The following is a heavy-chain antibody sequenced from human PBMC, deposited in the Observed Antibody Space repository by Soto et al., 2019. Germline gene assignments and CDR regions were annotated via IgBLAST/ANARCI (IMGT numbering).Heavy chain of an antibody. V-gene: IGHV3-33*01. J-gene: IGHJ6*01. CDR1: GFTFSSYG. Sequence: GGSLRLSCAASGFTFSSYGMHWVRQAPGKGLEWVAVIWYDGSNKYYADSVKGRFTISRDNSKNTLYLQMNSLRAEDTAVYYCARDGGYGSSSATYNYYGMEGWGPGTTVTVSS. CDR3: ARDGGYGSSSATYNYYGMEG. D-gene: IGHD6-6*01. CDR2: IWYDGSNK.